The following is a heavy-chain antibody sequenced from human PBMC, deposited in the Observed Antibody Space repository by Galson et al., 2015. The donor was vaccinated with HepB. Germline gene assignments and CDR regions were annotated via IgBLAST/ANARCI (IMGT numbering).Heavy chain of an antibody. V-gene: IGHV1-69*04. CDR3: ARDRMIYDILTGYTDYYYYGMDV. D-gene: IGHD3-9*01. CDR1: GGTFSSYA. CDR2: IIPILGIA. J-gene: IGHJ6*02. Sequence: SVKVSCKASGGTFSSYAISWVRQAPGQGLEWMGRIIPILGIANYAQKFQGRVTITADKSTSTAYMELSSLRSEDTAVYYCARDRMIYDILTGYTDYYYYGMDVWGQGTTVTVSS.